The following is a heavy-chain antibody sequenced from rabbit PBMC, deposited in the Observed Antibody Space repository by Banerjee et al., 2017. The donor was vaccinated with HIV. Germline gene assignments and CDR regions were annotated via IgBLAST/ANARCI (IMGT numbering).Heavy chain of an antibody. J-gene: IGHJ4*01. CDR1: GFSFSSSYW. D-gene: IGHD6-1*01. Sequence: QSLEESGGDLVKPGASLTLTCTASGFSFSSSYWICWVRQAPGKGLEWIGYIDPVFGSTYYASWVNGRFTISSHNAQNTLYLQLNSLTAADTATYFCVRETETYAEYAGYGYHFNLWGPGTLVTVS. CDR3: VRETETYAEYAGYGYHFNL. V-gene: IGHV1S40*01. CDR2: IDPVFGST.